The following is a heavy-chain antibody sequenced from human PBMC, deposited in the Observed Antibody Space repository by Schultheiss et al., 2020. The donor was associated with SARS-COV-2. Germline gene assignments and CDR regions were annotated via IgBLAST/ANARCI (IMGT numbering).Heavy chain of an antibody. J-gene: IGHJ4*02. CDR3: AKDEGIVLMVYATGEIDY. D-gene: IGHD2-8*01. CDR1: GFTFSSYG. V-gene: IGHV3-30*18. CDR2: ISYDGSNK. Sequence: GGSLRLSCAASGFTFSSYGMHWVRQAPGKGLEWVAVISYDGSNKYYADSVKGRFTISRDNSKNTLYLQMNSLRAEDTAVYYCAKDEGIVLMVYATGEIDYWVQGPLVTVSS.